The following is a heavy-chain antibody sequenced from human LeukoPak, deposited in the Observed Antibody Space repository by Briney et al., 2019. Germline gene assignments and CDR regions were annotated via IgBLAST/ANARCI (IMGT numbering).Heavy chain of an antibody. CDR1: GFTFDDYA. V-gene: IGHV3-43D*04. Sequence: PGGSLRLSCAASGFTFDDYAMHWVRQAPGKGLEWVSLISWDGGSTYYADSVKGRFTISRDNSKNSLYLQMNSLRAEDTALYYCAKDIKTGTTERHYYGMDVWGKGTTVTVSS. D-gene: IGHD1/OR15-1a*01. CDR3: AKDIKTGTTERHYYGMDV. CDR2: ISWDGGST. J-gene: IGHJ6*04.